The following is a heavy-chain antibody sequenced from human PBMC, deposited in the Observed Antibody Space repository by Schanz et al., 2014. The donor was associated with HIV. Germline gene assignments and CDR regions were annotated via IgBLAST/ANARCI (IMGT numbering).Heavy chain of an antibody. J-gene: IGHJ4*02. CDR1: GYTFSNYG. CDR3: ARGYCSGGTCYSGDY. D-gene: IGHD2-15*01. V-gene: IGHV1-18*01. Sequence: QVQLVQSGAEVKKPGASVTVSCKASGYTFSNYGINWVRQAPGQGLEWMGWISGYIGNTNYAQNLQDRVTMTTDTLPSTVYMELRSLRSDDTAVYYCARGYCSGGTCYSGDYWGQGTLVTVSS. CDR2: ISGYIGNT.